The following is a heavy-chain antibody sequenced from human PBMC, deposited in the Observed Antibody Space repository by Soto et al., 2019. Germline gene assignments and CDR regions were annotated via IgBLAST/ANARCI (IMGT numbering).Heavy chain of an antibody. D-gene: IGHD1-7*01. Sequence: SETLSLTCTVSGGSISGYYWSWVRQSPGKGLEWIGYIYDSESTNYNPSLKSRVTTSVDTSKNQLSLKLSSVTAADTAVYYCARANWNYDPFDPWGQGTLVTVSS. CDR2: IYDSEST. CDR1: GGSISGYY. V-gene: IGHV4-59*01. CDR3: ARANWNYDPFDP. J-gene: IGHJ5*02.